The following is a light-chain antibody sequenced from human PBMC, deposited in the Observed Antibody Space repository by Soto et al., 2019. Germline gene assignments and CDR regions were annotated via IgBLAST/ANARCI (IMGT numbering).Light chain of an antibody. CDR2: DAS. V-gene: IGKV3-11*01. Sequence: EIVLTQSPATLSLSPGERATLSCRASQSVSSYLAWYQQKPGQAPRLLIYDASNRATGIPARFSGSGSGTDFTLTVSSLEPEDFAVYYCQRRSKWPPWTFGQGTKV. CDR1: QSVSSY. CDR3: QRRSKWPPWT. J-gene: IGKJ1*01.